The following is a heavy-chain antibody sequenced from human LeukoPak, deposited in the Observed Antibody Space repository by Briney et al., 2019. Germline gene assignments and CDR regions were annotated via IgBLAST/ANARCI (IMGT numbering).Heavy chain of an antibody. Sequence: PSETLSLTCAVSGYSISSGYYWGWIRQPPGKGLEWIGSIYHSGSTYHNPSLKSRVTISVDTSKNQFSLKLSSVTAADTAVYYCARQATAFDYWGQGTLVTVSS. CDR2: IYHSGST. CDR3: ARQATAFDY. CDR1: GYSISSGYY. J-gene: IGHJ4*02. V-gene: IGHV4-38-2*01.